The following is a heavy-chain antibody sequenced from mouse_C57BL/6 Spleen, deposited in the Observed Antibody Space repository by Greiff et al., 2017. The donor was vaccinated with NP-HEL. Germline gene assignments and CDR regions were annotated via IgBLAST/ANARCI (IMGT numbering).Heavy chain of an antibody. Sequence: EVMLVESEGGLVQPGSSMKLSCTASGFTFSDYYMAWVRQVPEKGLEWVANINYDGSSTYYLDSLKSRFIISRDNAKNILYLQMSSLKSEDTATYYCARGSSQFAYWGQGTLVTVSA. CDR1: GFTFSDYY. CDR3: ARGSSQFAY. V-gene: IGHV5-16*01. CDR2: INYDGSST. J-gene: IGHJ3*01. D-gene: IGHD1-1*01.